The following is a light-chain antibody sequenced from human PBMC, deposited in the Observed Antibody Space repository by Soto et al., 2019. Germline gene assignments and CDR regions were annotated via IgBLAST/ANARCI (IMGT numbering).Light chain of an antibody. CDR2: LNSDGSH. CDR1: SGHSSYA. Sequence: QPVLTQSPSASASLGASVKLTCTLSSGHSSYAIAWHQQQPEKGPRYLMYLNSDGSHIKGDGIPDRFSGSSSGAERYLTISSLQSEGEADYYCQTWDTGIRVFGGGTKLTVL. V-gene: IGLV4-69*01. CDR3: QTWDTGIRV. J-gene: IGLJ2*01.